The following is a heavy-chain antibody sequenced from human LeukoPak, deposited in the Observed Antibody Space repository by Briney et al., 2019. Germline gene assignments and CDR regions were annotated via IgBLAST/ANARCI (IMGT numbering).Heavy chain of an antibody. CDR2: INHSGST. J-gene: IGHJ4*02. CDR1: GGSFSGYY. CDR3: ARTYDFWSGYYQARYFGY. Sequence: PSETLSLTCAVYGGSFSGYYWSWIRQPPGKGLEWIGEINHSGSTNYNPSLKSRVTISVDTSKNQFSLKLSSVTAADTAVYYCARTYDFWSGYYQARYFGYWGQGTLVTVSS. D-gene: IGHD3-3*01. V-gene: IGHV4-34*01.